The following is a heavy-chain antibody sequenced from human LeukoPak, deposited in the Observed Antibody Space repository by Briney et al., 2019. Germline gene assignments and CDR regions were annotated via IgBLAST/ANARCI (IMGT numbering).Heavy chain of an antibody. CDR2: IYSGGST. CDR1: GFTVSSNY. Sequence: GGSLRLSCAASGFTVSSNYMSWVRQAPGKGLEWVSVIYSGGSTYYADSVKGRFTISRDNSKNTLYLQMNSLRAEDTAVYYCAREDYYDSSEDYWGQGTLVTVSS. V-gene: IGHV3-66*01. D-gene: IGHD3-22*01. CDR3: AREDYYDSSEDY. J-gene: IGHJ4*02.